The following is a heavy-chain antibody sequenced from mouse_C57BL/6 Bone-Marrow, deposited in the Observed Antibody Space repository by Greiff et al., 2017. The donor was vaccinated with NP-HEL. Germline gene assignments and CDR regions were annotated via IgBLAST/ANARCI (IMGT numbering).Heavy chain of an antibody. Sequence: QVQLQQPGAELVMPGASVKLSCKASGYTFTSYWMHWVKQRPGQGLEWIGEIDPSDSYTNYNQKFKGKSTLTVDKSSSTAYMQLSSLTSEDSAVYYCAREGLTGYYFDYWRQGTTLTVSS. D-gene: IGHD3-2*01. CDR1: GYTFTSYW. V-gene: IGHV1-69*01. CDR3: AREGLTGYYFDY. CDR2: IDPSDSYT. J-gene: IGHJ2*01.